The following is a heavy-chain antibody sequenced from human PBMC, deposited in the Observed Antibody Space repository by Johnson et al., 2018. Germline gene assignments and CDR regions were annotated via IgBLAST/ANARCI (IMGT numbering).Heavy chain of an antibody. D-gene: IGHD3-10*01. CDR1: GFMFSVHT. V-gene: IGHV3-23*04. CDR3: VRKSLRGGRRYSLDS. CDR2: ITWAGEAT. Sequence: EVQLVETGGDLVQPGGSLRLSCTASGFMFSVHTMAWVRQAPGKGLEWVSSITWAGEATFYADSVKGRFTISRDDSENTLRLQMNTVTVEDTAVYYCVRKSLRGGRRYSLDSWSQGTQVTVSS. J-gene: IGHJ4*02.